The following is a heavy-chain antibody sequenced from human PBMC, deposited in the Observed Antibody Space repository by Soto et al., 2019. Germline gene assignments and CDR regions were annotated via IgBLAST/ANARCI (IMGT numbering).Heavy chain of an antibody. CDR2: INPSGGRT. CDR3: ARGYYDFWSGYPRTDGMDV. J-gene: IGHJ6*02. CDR1: GYTFTSYY. V-gene: IGHV1-46*01. D-gene: IGHD3-3*01. Sequence: AAVKVSCKASGYTFTSYYMHWVRQAPGQGLEWMGIINPSGGRTSYAQKFQGRVTMTRDTSTSTVYMELSSLRSEDTAVYYCARGYYDFWSGYPRTDGMDVWGQGTTVTVSS.